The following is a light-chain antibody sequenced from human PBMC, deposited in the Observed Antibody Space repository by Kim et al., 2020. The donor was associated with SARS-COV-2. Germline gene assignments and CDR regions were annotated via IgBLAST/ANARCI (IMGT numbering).Light chain of an antibody. V-gene: IGLV3-9*01. Sequence: SYELTQPLPVSVALGQTARITCGGNNIGSKSVHWYQQKPGQAPVLIIYRDINRPSGIPERFSGSNSGNTATLTISGAQAGDDTDYYCQVWDSSTVVFGGGTQLTVL. J-gene: IGLJ2*01. CDR2: RDI. CDR3: QVWDSSTVV. CDR1: NIGSKS.